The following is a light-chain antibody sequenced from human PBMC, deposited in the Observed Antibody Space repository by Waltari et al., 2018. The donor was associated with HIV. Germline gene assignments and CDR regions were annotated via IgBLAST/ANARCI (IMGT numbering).Light chain of an antibody. Sequence: QSALTQPPSASGSPRQSVTISCTGSSSYVGGYNLFSWYQHHPGKAPKLIIYDVTKRPSGVPDRFFGSKSANTASLTVSGLQAEDEADYYCNSYAGSDNVLFGGGTKLTVL. CDR1: SSYVGGYNL. J-gene: IGLJ2*01. CDR3: NSYAGSDNVL. CDR2: DVT. V-gene: IGLV2-8*01.